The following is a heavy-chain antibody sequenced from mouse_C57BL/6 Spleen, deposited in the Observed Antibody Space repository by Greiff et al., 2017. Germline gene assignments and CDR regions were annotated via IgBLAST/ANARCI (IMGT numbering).Heavy chain of an antibody. D-gene: IGHD2-4*01. CDR2: ISYDGSN. CDR1: GYSITSGYY. V-gene: IGHV3-6*01. Sequence: VQLKESGPGLVKPSQSLSLTCSVTGYSITSGYYWNWIRQFPGNKLEWMGYISYDGSNNYNPSLKNRLSITRDTSKNQFFLKLNSVTTEDTATYYCARVDYYFDYWGQGTTLTVSS. CDR3: ARVDYYFDY. J-gene: IGHJ2*01.